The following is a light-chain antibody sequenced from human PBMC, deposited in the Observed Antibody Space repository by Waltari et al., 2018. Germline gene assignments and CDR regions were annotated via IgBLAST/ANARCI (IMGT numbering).Light chain of an antibody. J-gene: IGKJ1*01. CDR3: QEYVNLPAT. V-gene: IGKV3-20*01. Sequence: EIVLTQSPGTLSLSPGDRATLSCRASQSVRRSLTWYQQKPGQAPRLLIYDTSTRATGIPDRFSGSCSGTDFSLTISRLEPEDFAVYYCQEYVNLPATFGQGTKVEIK. CDR2: DTS. CDR1: QSVRRS.